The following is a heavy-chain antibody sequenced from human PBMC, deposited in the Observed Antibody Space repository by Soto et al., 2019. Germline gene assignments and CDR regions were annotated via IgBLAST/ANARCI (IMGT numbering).Heavy chain of an antibody. Sequence: SETLSLTCTVSGGSISSGDYYWSWIRQPPGKGLEWIGYIYYSGSTYYNPSLKSRVTISVDTSKNQFSLKLSSVTAADTAAYYCARRDGDYDFWSGFKDPYGMDVWGQGTTVTVSS. D-gene: IGHD3-3*01. CDR3: ARRDGDYDFWSGFKDPYGMDV. CDR2: IYYSGST. V-gene: IGHV4-30-4*01. CDR1: GGSISSGDYY. J-gene: IGHJ6*02.